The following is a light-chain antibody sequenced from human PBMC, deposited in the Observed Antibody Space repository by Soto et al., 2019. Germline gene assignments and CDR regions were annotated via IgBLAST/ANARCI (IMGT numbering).Light chain of an antibody. V-gene: IGLV2-14*01. CDR1: SSDVGGYNY. Sequence: QSVLTQPASVSGSPGQSITISCTGTSSDVGGYNYVSWYQQHPGKAPKLMIYDVSNRPSGVSNRFSGSKSGNTASLTISGLQAEDEADYYCSSYTSSSTVFGGVTKVTVL. CDR3: SSYTSSSTV. CDR2: DVS. J-gene: IGLJ3*02.